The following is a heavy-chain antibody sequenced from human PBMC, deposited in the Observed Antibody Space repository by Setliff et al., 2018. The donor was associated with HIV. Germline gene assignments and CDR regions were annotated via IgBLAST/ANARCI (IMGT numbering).Heavy chain of an antibody. D-gene: IGHD3-10*01. J-gene: IGHJ5*02. CDR3: ARGGYYTSGTWFDP. CDR1: GYTFTAYF. V-gene: IGHV1-2*02. Sequence: ASVKVSCKTFGYTFTAYFLQWGRQAPGQGLEWIGWISPNTGDTGIALKFQGRVTMTRDTSTSTTYLELDRLTYDDTAIYYCARGGYYTSGTWFDPWGQVTLVTVSS. CDR2: ISPNTGDT.